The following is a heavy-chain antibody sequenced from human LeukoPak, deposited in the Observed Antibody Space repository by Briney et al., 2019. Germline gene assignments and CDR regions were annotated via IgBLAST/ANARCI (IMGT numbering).Heavy chain of an antibody. V-gene: IGHV4-4*07. Sequence: PSETLSLTCTVSGGSISSYYWSWIRQPAGKGLEWIGRIYTSGRTNYNPSLKSRVTMSVDTSNNQFSLKLSSVTAADTAVYYCAKASVTTSKGYYYYGMDVWGQGTTVTVSS. J-gene: IGHJ6*02. CDR2: IYTSGRT. D-gene: IGHD4-17*01. CDR1: GGSISSYY. CDR3: AKASVTTSKGYYYYGMDV.